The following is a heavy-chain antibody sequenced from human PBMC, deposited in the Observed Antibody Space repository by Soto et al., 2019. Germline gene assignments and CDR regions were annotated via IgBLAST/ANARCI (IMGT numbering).Heavy chain of an antibody. CDR2: ISYDGSNK. CDR1: GFTFSSYA. Sequence: QVQLVESGGGVVQPGRSLRLSCAASGFTFSSYAMHWVRQAPGKGLEWVAVISYDGSNKYYADPVKGRFTISRDNSKNTLYLQMNSLRAEDTAVYYCARDGHMGLRFGYWGQGTLVTVSS. D-gene: IGHD4-17*01. J-gene: IGHJ4*02. CDR3: ARDGHMGLRFGY. V-gene: IGHV3-30-3*01.